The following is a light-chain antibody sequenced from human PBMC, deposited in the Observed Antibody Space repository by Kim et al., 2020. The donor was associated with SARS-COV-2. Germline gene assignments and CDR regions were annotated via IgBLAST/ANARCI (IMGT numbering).Light chain of an antibody. J-gene: IGLJ3*02. CDR2: NNS. Sequence: VTISCTGSSSNIGAGYDVYWYQQLPGTAPKLLIYNNSNRPSGVPDRFSGSKSATSASLAITGLQAEDEADYYCQSYDSSLSGSGVFGGGTKLTVL. V-gene: IGLV1-40*01. CDR1: SSNIGAGYD. CDR3: QSYDSSLSGSGV.